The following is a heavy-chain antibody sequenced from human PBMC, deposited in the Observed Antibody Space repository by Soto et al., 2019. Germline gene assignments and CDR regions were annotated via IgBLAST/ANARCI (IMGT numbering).Heavy chain of an antibody. CDR1: GYTFTSYD. J-gene: IGHJ6*02. D-gene: IGHD4-17*01. V-gene: IGHV1-8*01. CDR3: ASPTVTTLGYGMDV. CDR2: MNPNSGNT. Sequence: QVQLVQSGAEVKKPGASVKVSCKASGYTFTSYDINWVRQATGQGLEWMGWMNPNSGNTGYAQKFQGRVNMTRNTSISTAYMELSSLRSEDTAVYYCASPTVTTLGYGMDVWCQGTTVTVSS.